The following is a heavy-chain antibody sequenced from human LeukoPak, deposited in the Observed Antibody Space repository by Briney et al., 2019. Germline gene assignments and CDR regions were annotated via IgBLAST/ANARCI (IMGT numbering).Heavy chain of an antibody. V-gene: IGHV4-31*03. CDR2: IYYSGST. D-gene: IGHD1-26*01. J-gene: IGHJ4*02. CDR3: ARGDIVVGATSFDY. CDR1: GGSISSGGYY. Sequence: PTETLSLTCTVSGGSISSGGYYWSWIRQHPGKGLEWIGYIYYSGSTYYNPSLKSRVTISVDTSKNQFSLKLSSVTAADTAVYYCARGDIVVGATSFDYWGQGTLVTVSS.